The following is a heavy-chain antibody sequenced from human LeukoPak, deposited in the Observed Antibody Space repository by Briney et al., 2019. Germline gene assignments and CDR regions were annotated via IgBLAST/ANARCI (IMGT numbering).Heavy chain of an antibody. CDR3: AKSRGQLVPDYFQH. V-gene: IGHV4-38-2*01. CDR1: GYSISSTYF. CDR2: IYLSGST. Sequence: SETLSLTCAVSGYSISSTYFWGWIRQPPGKGLQWIGNIYLSGSTYYNPSLKSRVTISVDTSKNQFSLKLSSVTAADTAVYYCAKSRGQLVPDYFQHWGQGTLVTVSS. J-gene: IGHJ1*01. D-gene: IGHD6-13*01.